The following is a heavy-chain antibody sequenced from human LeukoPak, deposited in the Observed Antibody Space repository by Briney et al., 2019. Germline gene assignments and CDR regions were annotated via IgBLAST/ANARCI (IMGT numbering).Heavy chain of an antibody. CDR3: AISIAAARSDAFDI. CDR1: GFSFNDAW. V-gene: IGHV4-4*02. Sequence: GSLRLSCAASGFSFNDAWMTWVRQPPGKGLEWIGEIYHSGSTNYNPSLKSRVTISVDKSKNQFSLKLSSVTAADTAVYYCAISIAAARSDAFDIWGQGTMVTVSS. D-gene: IGHD6-13*01. CDR2: IYHSGST. J-gene: IGHJ3*02.